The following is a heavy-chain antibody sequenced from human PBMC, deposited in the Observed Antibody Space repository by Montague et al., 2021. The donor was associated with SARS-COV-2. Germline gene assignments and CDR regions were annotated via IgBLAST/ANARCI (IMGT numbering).Heavy chain of an antibody. D-gene: IGHD2-15*01. CDR2: TYYRSKWYH. CDR3: ARTTTRMLYPENAFDI. V-gene: IGHV6-1*01. Sequence: CAISGDSVSSNTATWNWIRQSPSRGLEWLGRTYYRSKWYHDYAKSLKSRITINPDTSKNQFSLQLSSVAPEDTAVFYCARTTTRMLYPENAFDIWGQGTMVTVSS. J-gene: IGHJ3*02. CDR1: GDSVSSNTAT.